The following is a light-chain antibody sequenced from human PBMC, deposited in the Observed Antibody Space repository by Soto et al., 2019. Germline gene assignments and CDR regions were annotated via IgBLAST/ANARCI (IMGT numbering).Light chain of an antibody. J-gene: IGLJ2*01. Sequence: QSALTQPRSVSASPGQSVTISCTGTSSNVGGQDYVSWYQQNPGKAPRLMIYDATKRPSGVPYRFSGSKSGNVASLTISGLQAEDEADYYCCSYAASYTLVFGGGTKVTVL. CDR1: SSNVGGQDY. CDR2: DAT. V-gene: IGLV2-11*01. CDR3: CSYAASYTLV.